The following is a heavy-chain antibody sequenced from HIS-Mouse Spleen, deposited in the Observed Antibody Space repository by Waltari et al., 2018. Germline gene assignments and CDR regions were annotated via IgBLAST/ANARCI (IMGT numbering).Heavy chain of an antibody. Sequence: QLQLQESGPGLVKPSEPLSLTCTVSGGSTSSSSYYSGRIRQPPGKGLGGIGSIYYSGSTYYNPSLKSRVTISVDTSKNQFSLKLSSVTAADTAVYYCAREIPYSSSWYDWYFDLWGRGTLVTVSS. D-gene: IGHD6-13*01. V-gene: IGHV4-39*07. J-gene: IGHJ2*01. CDR1: GGSTSSSSYY. CDR3: AREIPYSSSWYDWYFDL. CDR2: IYYSGST.